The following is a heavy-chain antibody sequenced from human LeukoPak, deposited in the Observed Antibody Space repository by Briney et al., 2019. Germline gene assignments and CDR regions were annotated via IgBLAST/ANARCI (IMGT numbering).Heavy chain of an antibody. Sequence: GGSLRLSCAASGSTFTSYAMSWVRQAPGKGRGWASAISGSGGSTYYADSVKGRFTISRDNSKNTLYLQMNSLRAEDTAVYYCAKGREANLYYFDYWGQGTLVTVSS. D-gene: IGHD4/OR15-4a*01. CDR2: ISGSGGST. CDR1: GSTFTSYA. CDR3: AKGREANLYYFDY. V-gene: IGHV3-23*01. J-gene: IGHJ4*02.